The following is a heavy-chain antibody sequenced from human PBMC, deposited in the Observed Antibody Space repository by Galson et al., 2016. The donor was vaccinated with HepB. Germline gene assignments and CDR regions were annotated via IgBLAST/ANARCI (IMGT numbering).Heavy chain of an antibody. Sequence: SLRLSCAASGFSFRAYVMHWVRQAPAKGLEWVAVTRHDGSKTNFVDSVQGRFTVTRDNSRNTMYLQMNSLRAEDTALYYCARGDPWYSSGGGPDQWGRGTLVTVSS. CDR3: ARGDPWYSSGGGPDQ. J-gene: IGHJ4*02. CDR2: TRHDGSKT. D-gene: IGHD6-19*01. V-gene: IGHV3-33*01. CDR1: GFSFRAYV.